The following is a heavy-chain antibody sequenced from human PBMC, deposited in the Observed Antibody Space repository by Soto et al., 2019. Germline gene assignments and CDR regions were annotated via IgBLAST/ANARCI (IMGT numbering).Heavy chain of an antibody. D-gene: IGHD6-6*01. Sequence: GASVKVSCKTSGGNFNNYAINWVRQAPGQGLEWMGRIIPIFDNTKYAKKFQGRVTITADEVTSTVYMDLSSLRSDDTAIYFCARGAKIAADYYGMDVWGQGTAVTVS. CDR2: IIPIFDNT. CDR1: GGNFNNYA. CDR3: ARGAKIAADYYGMDV. V-gene: IGHV1-69*13. J-gene: IGHJ6*02.